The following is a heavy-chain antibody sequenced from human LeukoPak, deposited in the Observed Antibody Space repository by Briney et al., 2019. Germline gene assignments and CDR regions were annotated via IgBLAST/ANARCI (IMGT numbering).Heavy chain of an antibody. V-gene: IGHV3-23*01. CDR2: ISGSGGST. CDR1: GFTFSSYA. D-gene: IGHD3-22*01. Sequence: TGGSLRLSCAASGFTFSSYAMSWVRKAPGKGLEWVSAISGSGGSTYYADSVKGRFTISRDNSKNTLYLQMNSLRAEDTAVYYCATGGGGRDYYDSSGYYLLISRYYFDYWGQGTLVTVSS. J-gene: IGHJ4*02. CDR3: ATGGGGRDYYDSSGYYLLISRYYFDY.